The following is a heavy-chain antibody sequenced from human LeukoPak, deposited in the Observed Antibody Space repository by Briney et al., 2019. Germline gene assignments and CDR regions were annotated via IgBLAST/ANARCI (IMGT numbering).Heavy chain of an antibody. CDR3: ARDRSGSWYYYDSSGYYDY. CDR2: INSDGRST. CDR1: GFTFSSYW. V-gene: IGHV3-74*01. D-gene: IGHD3-22*01. J-gene: IGHJ4*02. Sequence: GGSLRLSCAASGFTFSSYWMHWVRQAPGKGLVWVSRINSDGRSTSYANSVKGRFTISRDNAKNTLYLQMNSLRAEDTAVYYCARDRSGSWYYYDSSGYYDYWGQGTLVTVSS.